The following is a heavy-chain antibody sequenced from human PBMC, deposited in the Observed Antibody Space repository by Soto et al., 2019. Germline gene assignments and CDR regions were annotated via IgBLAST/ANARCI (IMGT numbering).Heavy chain of an antibody. V-gene: IGHV3-23*01. CDR3: ATPPTSSSGWFFDY. Sequence: GGSLRLSCAASGFTFNNYAMSWVRQAPGKGLEWVSGISSSGGSANYADSVRGRLIISRDNSKNTLYLQMHSLRAEDTAVYYCATPPTSSSGWFFDYRGQGTLVTVSS. J-gene: IGHJ4*02. CDR1: GFTFNNYA. D-gene: IGHD6-19*01. CDR2: ISSSGGSA.